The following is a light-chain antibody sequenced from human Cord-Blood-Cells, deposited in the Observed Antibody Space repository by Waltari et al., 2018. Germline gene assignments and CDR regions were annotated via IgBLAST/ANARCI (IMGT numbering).Light chain of an antibody. CDR1: SSDVGGYNY. CDR2: DVS. Sequence: QSALTQPRSVSGSPGQSVTISCTGTSSDVGGYNYVSWYQQHPGKAPKLMIYDVSKRPSGVPDRFSGSKSGNTTSLTISGLQAEDEADDYCCSYAGSYTLVFGGGTKLTGL. CDR3: CSYAGSYTLV. J-gene: IGLJ2*01. V-gene: IGLV2-11*01.